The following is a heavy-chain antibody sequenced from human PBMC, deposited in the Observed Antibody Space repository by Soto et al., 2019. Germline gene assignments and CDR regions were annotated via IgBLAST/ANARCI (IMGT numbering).Heavy chain of an antibody. CDR3: AMDLGTDFWSGYYSNQEFDP. J-gene: IGHJ5*02. CDR1: GFTFSSYG. D-gene: IGHD3-3*01. V-gene: IGHV3-48*01. CDR2: ISSSSSTI. Sequence: GGSLRLSCAASGFTFSSYGMNWVRQAPGKGLEWVSYISSSSSTIYYADSVKGRFTTSRDNAKNSLYLQMNSLRAEDTAVYYCAMDLGTDFWSGYYSNQEFDPWGQGTLVTVSS.